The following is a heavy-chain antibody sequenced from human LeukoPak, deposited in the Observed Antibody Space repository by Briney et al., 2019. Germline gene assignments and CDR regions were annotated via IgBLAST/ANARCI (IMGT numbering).Heavy chain of an antibody. Sequence: GGSLRLSCAASGFNFRTYSMNWVRQAPGKGLEWVSYISSGIGTIYYAHSLKGRFTISRDNAKNSLYLQMNSLRDEDTAVYYCARGGLEWLSYWGQGTLVTVSP. D-gene: IGHD6-19*01. CDR2: ISSGIGTI. CDR1: GFNFRTYS. J-gene: IGHJ4*02. V-gene: IGHV3-48*02. CDR3: ARGGLEWLSY.